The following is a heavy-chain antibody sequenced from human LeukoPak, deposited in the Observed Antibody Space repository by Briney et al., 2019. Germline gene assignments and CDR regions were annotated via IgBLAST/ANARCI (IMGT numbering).Heavy chain of an antibody. CDR2: IYYSGSP. J-gene: IGHJ4*02. D-gene: IGHD3-22*01. CDR3: ARGSLYDSSGYYWDY. CDR1: SGSLSGHS. V-gene: IGHV4-59*11. Sequence: PSETLSLTCTVSSGSLSGHSWTWLRQPPGKGLEWIGYIYYSGSPNYSPSLKSRVTISADTSKSQFSLQVTSVTPADTAVYYCARGSLYDSSGYYWDYWGQGSLVTVSS.